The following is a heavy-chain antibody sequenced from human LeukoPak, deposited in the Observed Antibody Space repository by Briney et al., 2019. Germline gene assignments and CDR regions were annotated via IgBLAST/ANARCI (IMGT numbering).Heavy chain of an antibody. J-gene: IGHJ4*02. CDR3: ARRSIGSSGDY. CDR2: IGTAGDT. Sequence: GGSLRLSCAASGFTFSSYDMHWVRQATGKGLEWVSAIGTAGDTYYPGSVKGRFTISRENAKNSLYLQMNSLRAEDTAVYYCARRSIGSSGDYWGQGTLVTVSS. V-gene: IGHV3-13*01. CDR1: GFTFSSYD. D-gene: IGHD5/OR15-5a*01.